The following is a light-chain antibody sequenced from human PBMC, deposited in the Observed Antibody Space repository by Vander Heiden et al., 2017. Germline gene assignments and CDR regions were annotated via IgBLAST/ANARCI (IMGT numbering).Light chain of an antibody. Sequence: QSVLTQPPSASGTPGQRVAISCSGSSSHIGSNTVKWYQHLPRTAPSLLLYSSTQRPSVVPDRFSGSKSGTSASLAISGLQSEDEADYFCAAWDDNQNGLVVFGGGTKVTVL. J-gene: IGLJ2*01. CDR2: SST. V-gene: IGLV1-44*01. CDR3: AAWDDNQNGLVV. CDR1: SSHIGSNT.